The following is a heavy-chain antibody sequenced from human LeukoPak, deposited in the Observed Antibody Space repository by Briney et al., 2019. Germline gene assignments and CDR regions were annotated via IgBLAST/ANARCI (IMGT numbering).Heavy chain of an antibody. D-gene: IGHD6-13*01. CDR2: IYWNDDK. Sequence: SGPTLVNPTQTLTLTCTFSGFSLSTSGVGVGWIRQPPGKALEWLALIYWNDDKRYSPSLKSRLTITKDTSKNQVVLTMTNMDPVDTATYYCATKGGEYSSSWYDFDYWGQGTLVTVSS. J-gene: IGHJ4*02. CDR3: ATKGGEYSSSWYDFDY. CDR1: GFSLSTSGVG. V-gene: IGHV2-5*01.